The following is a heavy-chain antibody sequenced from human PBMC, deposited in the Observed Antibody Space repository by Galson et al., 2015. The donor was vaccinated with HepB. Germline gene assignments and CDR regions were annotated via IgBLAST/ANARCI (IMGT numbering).Heavy chain of an antibody. CDR2: ISSSGSTI. V-gene: IGHV3-48*03. CDR1: GFTFSSFE. J-gene: IGHJ4*02. Sequence: SLRLSCAASGFTFSSFEMNWVRQAPGRGLEWVSYISSSGSTIYYADSVKGRFTISRDNAKNSLYLQMNSLRAEDTAVYYCAKGYYGSGSSCNPFDYWGQGTLVTVSS. D-gene: IGHD3-10*01. CDR3: AKGYYGSGSSCNPFDY.